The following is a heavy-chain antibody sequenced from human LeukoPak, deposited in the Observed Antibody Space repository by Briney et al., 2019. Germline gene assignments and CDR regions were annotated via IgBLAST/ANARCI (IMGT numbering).Heavy chain of an antibody. J-gene: IGHJ4*02. CDR3: AKDRFPRSGSRYYFDY. Sequence: PSETLSLTCTVSGGSISSGSYYWSWIRQPAGKGLEWVAVISYDGSNKYYADSVKGRFTISRDNSKNTLYLQTNSLRAEDTAVYYCAKDRFPRSGSRYYFDYWGQGTLVTVSS. D-gene: IGHD1-26*01. V-gene: IGHV3-30*18. CDR1: GGSISSGSYY. CDR2: ISYDGSNK.